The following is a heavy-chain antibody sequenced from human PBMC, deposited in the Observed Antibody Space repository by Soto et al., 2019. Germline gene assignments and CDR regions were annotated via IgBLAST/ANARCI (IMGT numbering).Heavy chain of an antibody. CDR3: STEVGSSSWYYFDY. CDR2: FDPEDGET. J-gene: IGHJ4*02. CDR1: GYTLTELS. V-gene: IGHV1-24*01. Sequence: ASVKVSCKVSGYTLTELSMHWVRQAPGKGLEWMGGFDPEDGETIYAQKFQGRVTMTEDTSTDTAYMELSSLRSEDTAVYYCSTEVGSSSWYYFDYWGQGTLVTVSS. D-gene: IGHD6-13*01.